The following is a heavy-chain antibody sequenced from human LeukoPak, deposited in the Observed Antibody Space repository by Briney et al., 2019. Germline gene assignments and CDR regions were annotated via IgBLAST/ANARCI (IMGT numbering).Heavy chain of an antibody. V-gene: IGHV4-59*01. CDR1: GGSISTYY. Sequence: SETLSLTCTVSGGSISTYYWNWIRQPPGKGLEWIGYIYHSGSTNYNPSLQSRVTISVDTSKNQFSLNLNSVTAADTAVYYCARGGAARLHFQNWGQGTLATVSS. J-gene: IGHJ1*01. CDR3: ARGGAARLHFQN. D-gene: IGHD6-6*01. CDR2: IYHSGST.